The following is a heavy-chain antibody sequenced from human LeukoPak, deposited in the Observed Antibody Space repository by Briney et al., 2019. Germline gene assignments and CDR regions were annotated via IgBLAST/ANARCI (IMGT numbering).Heavy chain of an antibody. Sequence: GGSLRLSCAASGFTFSSYGMHWVRQAPGKGLEWVAVISYDGSNKYYADSVKGRFTISRDNSKNTLYLQMNSLRAEDTAVYYCAKEGYYYDSSGYNYYYGMDVWGQGTTVTDSS. CDR3: AKEGYYYDSSGYNYYYGMDV. J-gene: IGHJ6*02. CDR1: GFTFSSYG. D-gene: IGHD3-22*01. V-gene: IGHV3-30*18. CDR2: ISYDGSNK.